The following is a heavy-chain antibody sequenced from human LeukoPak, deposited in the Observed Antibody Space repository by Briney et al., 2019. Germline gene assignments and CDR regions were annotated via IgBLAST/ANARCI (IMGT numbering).Heavy chain of an antibody. J-gene: IGHJ4*02. Sequence: GASVKVTCKASGYTFTGYYMHWVRQAPGQGLEWMGWINPNSGGTNYAQKFQGWVTMTRDTSISTAYMELSRLRSDDTAVYYCAREGIAVAGFDYWGQGTLVTVSS. CDR3: AREGIAVAGFDY. V-gene: IGHV1-2*04. D-gene: IGHD6-19*01. CDR1: GYTFTGYY. CDR2: INPNSGGT.